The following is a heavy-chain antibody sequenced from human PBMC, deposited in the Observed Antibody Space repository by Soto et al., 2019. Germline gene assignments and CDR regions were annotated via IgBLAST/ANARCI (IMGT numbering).Heavy chain of an antibody. CDR1: GGSIGGGGYY. D-gene: IGHD6-19*01. CDR3: AREAVSGRTGFDY. CDR2: IYYSGST. V-gene: IGHV4-31*03. J-gene: IGHJ4*02. Sequence: SETLSLTCTVSGGSIGGGGYYWSWIRQHPGKGLEWIGYIYYSGSTYYNPSLKSRVTISVDTSTSTAYMELRSLRSDDTAVYYCAREAVSGRTGFDYWGQGTLVTVSS.